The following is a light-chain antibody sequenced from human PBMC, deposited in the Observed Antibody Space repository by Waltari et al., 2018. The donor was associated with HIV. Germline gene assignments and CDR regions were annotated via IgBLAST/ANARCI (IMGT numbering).Light chain of an antibody. V-gene: IGLV2-14*01. CDR3: SSYTSSSTSVV. J-gene: IGLJ2*01. Sequence: QSALTQPASVSGSPGQSITISCTGTSSYVGGYNYVPCYQQHPGKAPKLMIYDVSRRPSGVSNRFSGSKSGNTASLTISGLQAEDEADYYCSSYTSSSTSVVFGGGTKLTVL. CDR1: SSYVGGYNY. CDR2: DVS.